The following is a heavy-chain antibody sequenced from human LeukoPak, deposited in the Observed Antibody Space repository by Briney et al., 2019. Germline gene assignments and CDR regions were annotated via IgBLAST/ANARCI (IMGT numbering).Heavy chain of an antibody. CDR1: GYTFTDFY. CDR2: INPNSGDT. Sequence: ASVKVSCKASGYTFTDFYIHWVRQAPGQGLEWMGWINPNSGDTNYAQKFQGRVTMTRNTSISTAYMELSSLRSEDTAVYYCARDPRYCSSTSCYPHHNYGMDVWGQGTTVTVSS. J-gene: IGHJ6*02. CDR3: ARDPRYCSSTSCYPHHNYGMDV. V-gene: IGHV1-2*02. D-gene: IGHD2-2*01.